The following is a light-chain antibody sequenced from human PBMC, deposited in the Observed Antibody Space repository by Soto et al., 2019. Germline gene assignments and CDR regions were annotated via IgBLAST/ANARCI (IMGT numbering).Light chain of an antibody. CDR1: QSISSSY. V-gene: IGKV3-20*01. CDR2: GAS. J-gene: IGKJ1*01. Sequence: EIVLTQSPGTLSLSPGERATLSCRASQSISSSYLAWYRQKPGQAPRLLIYGASSRATGIPDRFSGSGSGTDFTLTISRLEPEYFAVYYCQQYGSSPWTFGQGTKVEIK. CDR3: QQYGSSPWT.